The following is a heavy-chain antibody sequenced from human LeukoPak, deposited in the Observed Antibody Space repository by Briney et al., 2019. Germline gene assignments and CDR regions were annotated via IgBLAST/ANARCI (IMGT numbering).Heavy chain of an antibody. V-gene: IGHV3-66*01. D-gene: IGHD3-10*01. CDR3: ARDTEYYGSGRHGYFDH. J-gene: IGHJ1*01. Sequence: GGSLSLSCVASGFSFSSYSMNWVRQAPGKGLEWVSLIYSGGSTYSADSVKGRFTISRDNSKNTLHLQMNSLRAEDTAVYYCARDTEYYGSGRHGYFDHWGQGTLVTVSS. CDR2: IYSGGST. CDR1: GFSFSSYS.